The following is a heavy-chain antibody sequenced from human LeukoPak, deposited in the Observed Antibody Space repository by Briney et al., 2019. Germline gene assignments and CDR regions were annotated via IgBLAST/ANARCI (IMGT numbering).Heavy chain of an antibody. V-gene: IGHV4-4*02. CDR1: GGSISSGNW. J-gene: IGHJ4*02. CDR2: IYHSGST. Sequence: SGTLSLTCAVSGGSISSGNWWSWVRQPPGKGLEWIGEIYHSGSTNYNPSLKSRVTISVDKSKNQFSLKLSSVTAADTAVYYCARGVAAAGTGFDYWGQGTLVTVSS. D-gene: IGHD6-13*01. CDR3: ARGVAAAGTGFDY.